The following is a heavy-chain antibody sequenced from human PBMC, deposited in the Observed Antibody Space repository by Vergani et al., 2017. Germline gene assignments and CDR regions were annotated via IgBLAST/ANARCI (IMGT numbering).Heavy chain of an antibody. D-gene: IGHD3-3*01. CDR1: GFTFSSYA. V-gene: IGHV3-23*01. CDR2: ISGSGGSP. Sequence: EVQLLESGGGLVQPGGSLRLSCAASGFTFSSYAMSWVRQAPGKGLEWVSAISGSGGSPYYADSVKGRFTISRDNSKNTLYLQMNSLRAEDTAVYYCAKGVEWFPIGDYWGQGTLVAVSS. CDR3: AKGVEWFPIGDY. J-gene: IGHJ4*02.